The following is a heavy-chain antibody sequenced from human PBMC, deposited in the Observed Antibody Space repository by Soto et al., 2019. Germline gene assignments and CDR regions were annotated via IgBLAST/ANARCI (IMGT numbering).Heavy chain of an antibody. V-gene: IGHV3-15*07. Sequence: GGSLRLSCAASGFTFSNAWINWVRQAPGKELEWVGRIKSKIDGGTTDFAAPVKGRFAISRDDSKNIAYMQMNGLKIEDTAVYYCTTDSYIDMPIVRFDPWGQGTLVTVSS. CDR1: GFTFSNAW. J-gene: IGHJ5*02. CDR2: IKSKIDGGTT. D-gene: IGHD2-15*01. CDR3: TTDSYIDMPIVRFDP.